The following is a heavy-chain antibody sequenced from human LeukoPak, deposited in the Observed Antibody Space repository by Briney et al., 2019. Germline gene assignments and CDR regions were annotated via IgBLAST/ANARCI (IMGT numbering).Heavy chain of an antibody. CDR3: ARVVIVGATIGFDY. D-gene: IGHD1-26*01. CDR1: GYTFTGYY. Sequence: ASVKVSCKASGYTFTGYYMHWVRQAPGQGLEWMGWINPNSGGTNYAQKFQGRVTMTRDTSISTAYMELSRLRSDDTAVYYYARVVIVGATIGFDYWGQGTLVTVSS. V-gene: IGHV1-2*02. J-gene: IGHJ4*02. CDR2: INPNSGGT.